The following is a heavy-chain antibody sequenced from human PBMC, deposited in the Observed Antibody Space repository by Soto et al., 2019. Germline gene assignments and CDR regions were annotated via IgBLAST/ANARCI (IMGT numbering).Heavy chain of an antibody. D-gene: IGHD1-26*01. CDR2: ISGSGGST. Sequence: PGGSLRLSCAASGFTFSSYGMSWVRQAPGKGLEWVSSISGSGGSTYYADSVKGRFTIPRDNSKNTLYLQMNSLRAEDTAVYYCAKASAPGGTYFPLWFWGQGTLVTVPQ. CDR1: GFTFSSYG. CDR3: AKASAPGGTYFPLWF. V-gene: IGHV3-23*01. J-gene: IGHJ4*02.